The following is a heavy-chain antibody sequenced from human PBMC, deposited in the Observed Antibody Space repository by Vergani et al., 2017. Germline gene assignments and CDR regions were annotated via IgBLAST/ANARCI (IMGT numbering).Heavy chain of an antibody. Sequence: QLQLQESGPGLVKPSETLSLLCTVSGGSISSNSYYWGWIRQPPGKGLEWIGSMYSSGSNYYNPSLKSRVTISVDTSKNQFSLKLRSVTAADTAVYYCARYSSSLRAYYFGMDVWGQGTTVTVSS. D-gene: IGHD6-6*01. J-gene: IGHJ6*02. CDR1: GGSISSNSYY. CDR3: ARYSSSLRAYYFGMDV. V-gene: IGHV4-39*01. CDR2: MYSSGSN.